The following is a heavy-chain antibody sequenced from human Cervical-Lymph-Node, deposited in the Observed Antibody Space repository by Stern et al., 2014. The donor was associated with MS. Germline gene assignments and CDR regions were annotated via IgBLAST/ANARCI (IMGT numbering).Heavy chain of an antibody. V-gene: IGHV3-30*18. D-gene: IGHD1-1*01. J-gene: IGHJ4*02. CDR2: ISDDADVK. CDR3: AKKSVGTTGTTTAFDY. CDR1: GFTFSNYG. Sequence: VQLVESGGGVVQPGTSLRLSCAVSGFTFSNYGMHWVRQAPGKGLEWVTVISDDADVKFYADSVKGRFTISRDTPKNTMYLQLNSLKVEDTAVYFCAKKSVGTTGTTTAFDYWGQGTLVTVSS.